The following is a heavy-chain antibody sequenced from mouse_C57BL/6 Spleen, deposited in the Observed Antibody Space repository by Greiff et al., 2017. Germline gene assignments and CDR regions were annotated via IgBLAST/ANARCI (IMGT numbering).Heavy chain of an antibody. Sequence: QVQLQQSGAELVKPGASVKLSCKASGYTFTSYWMHWVQQRPGQGLEWIGMIHPNSGSTNYNEKFKSKATLTVDKSSSTAYMQLSSLTSEDSAVYYCARKDYGSRGAMDYWGQGTSVTVSS. V-gene: IGHV1-64*01. D-gene: IGHD1-1*01. J-gene: IGHJ4*01. CDR2: IHPNSGST. CDR1: GYTFTSYW. CDR3: ARKDYGSRGAMDY.